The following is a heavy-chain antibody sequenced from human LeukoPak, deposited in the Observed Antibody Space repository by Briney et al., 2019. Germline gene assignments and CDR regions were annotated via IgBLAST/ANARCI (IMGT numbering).Heavy chain of an antibody. CDR3: AKDLNSGPRDI. D-gene: IGHD1-26*01. CDR2: ISYDGSNK. V-gene: IGHV3-30*18. Sequence: GGSLRLSCPASGFTFSSYGMHWVRQAPGKGLEWVAVISYDGSNKYYADSVKGRFTISRDNSKNTLYLQMNSLRAEDTAVYYCAKDLNSGPRDIWGQGTMVTVSS. CDR1: GFTFSSYG. J-gene: IGHJ3*02.